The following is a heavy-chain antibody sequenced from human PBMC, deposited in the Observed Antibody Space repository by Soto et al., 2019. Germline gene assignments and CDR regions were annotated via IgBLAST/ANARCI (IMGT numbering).Heavy chain of an antibody. CDR1: GYTFTGYY. J-gene: IGHJ3*02. Sequence: GASAKVSCKASGYTFTGYYIHWVRQAPGQGLEWMGWINPNTGGTNYAQKFQGRVTMTRDTSISTAYMELSTLKSDDAAVYYCARLMDPYSGPHLDIWGQGTMVTVSS. CDR2: INPNTGGT. CDR3: ARLMDPYSGPHLDI. D-gene: IGHD1-26*01. V-gene: IGHV1-2*02.